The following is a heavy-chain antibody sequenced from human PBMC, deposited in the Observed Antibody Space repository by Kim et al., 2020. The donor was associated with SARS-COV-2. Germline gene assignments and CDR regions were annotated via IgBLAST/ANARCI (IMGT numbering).Heavy chain of an antibody. Sequence: GGSLRLSCAASGFTFSSYWMSWVRQAPGKGLEWVANIKQDRSEKYYVDSVKGRFTISRDNAKNSLYLQMNSLRAEDTAVYYCARDDIVVVPAADDAFDIWGQGTMVTVSS. CDR3: ARDDIVVVPAADDAFDI. J-gene: IGHJ3*02. CDR2: IKQDRSEK. CDR1: GFTFSSYW. V-gene: IGHV3-7*03. D-gene: IGHD2-2*01.